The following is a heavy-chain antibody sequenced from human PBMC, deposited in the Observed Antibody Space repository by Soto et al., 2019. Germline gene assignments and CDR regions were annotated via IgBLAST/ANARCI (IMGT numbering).Heavy chain of an antibody. CDR2: INHSGSS. CDR1: GGSFSGFY. V-gene: IGHV4-34*01. CDR3: ARMAGPWYFDL. J-gene: IGHJ2*01. Sequence: QVQLQQWGAGLLKPSETLSLTCAVHGGSFSGFYWTWIRQPPGKGLEWIGEINHSGSSNYNPPLKSRVTMSPDTSRNQFSLSLNSVTAADTAVYYCARMAGPWYFDLWGRGTLVTVSS.